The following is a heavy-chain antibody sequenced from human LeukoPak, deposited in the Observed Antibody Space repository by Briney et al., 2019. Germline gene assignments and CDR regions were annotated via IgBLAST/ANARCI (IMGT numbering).Heavy chain of an antibody. V-gene: IGHV4-38-2*01. CDR1: GYSISSGYY. D-gene: IGHD3-3*01. Sequence: PSETLSLTCAVSGYSISSGYYWGWIRQPPGKGLEWIGSIYHSGSTYYNPSLKSRVTISVDTSKNQFSLKLSSVTAADTAVYYCARGRYDFWSGPNVFDYWGQGTLVTVSS. CDR3: ARGRYDFWSGPNVFDY. J-gene: IGHJ4*02. CDR2: IYHSGST.